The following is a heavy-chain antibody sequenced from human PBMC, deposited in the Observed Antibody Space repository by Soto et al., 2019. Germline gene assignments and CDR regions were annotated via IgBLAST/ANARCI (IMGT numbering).Heavy chain of an antibody. CDR2: INHSGST. CDR3: ASTGPAGGYYYYYGMDV. Sequence: SETLSLTCAVYGGSFSGYYWSWIRQPPGKGLEWIGEINHSGSTNYNPSLKSRVTISVDTSKNQFSLKLSSVTAADTAVYYCASTGPAGGYYYYYGMDVWRQGTTVTVSS. CDR1: GGSFSGYY. V-gene: IGHV4-34*01. J-gene: IGHJ6*02. D-gene: IGHD2-2*01.